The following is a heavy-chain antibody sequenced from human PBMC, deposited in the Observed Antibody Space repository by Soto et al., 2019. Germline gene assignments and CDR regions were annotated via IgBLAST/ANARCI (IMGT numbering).Heavy chain of an antibody. J-gene: IGHJ5*02. D-gene: IGHD6-13*01. Sequence: SETLSLTCAVYGGSFSGYYWSWIRQPPGKGLEWVGEINHSGSTNYNPSLKSRVTISVDTSKNQFSLKLSSVTAADTAVYYCARGRRGDSSSLYRRRNWFDPWGQGTLVTVSS. CDR3: ARGRRGDSSSLYRRRNWFDP. CDR2: INHSGST. CDR1: GGSFSGYY. V-gene: IGHV4-34*01.